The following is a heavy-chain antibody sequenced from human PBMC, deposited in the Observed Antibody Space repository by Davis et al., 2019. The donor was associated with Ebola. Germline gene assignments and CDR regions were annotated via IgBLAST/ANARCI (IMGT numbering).Heavy chain of an antibody. CDR3: VRGSDAYKTGF. V-gene: IGHV4-59*02. J-gene: IGHJ4*02. CDR1: AGSVGSDY. D-gene: IGHD5-24*01. CDR2: ISIGGRT. Sequence: SETLSLTCSVSAGSVGSDYWSLIRQSPGKGLELIAFISIGGRTIYNPSLRGRVTISIDTSKNQFSLEVRSVTAADTAFYYCVRGSDAYKTGFWGQGTLVTGSS.